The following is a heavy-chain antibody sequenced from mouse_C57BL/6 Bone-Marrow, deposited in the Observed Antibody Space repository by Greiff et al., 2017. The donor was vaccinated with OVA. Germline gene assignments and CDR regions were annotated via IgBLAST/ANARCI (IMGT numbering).Heavy chain of an antibody. J-gene: IGHJ3*01. D-gene: IGHD1-1*01. CDR3: ASRHYYYGSSPWFAY. Sequence: QVQLQQSGAELSRPGASVKLSCTASGYTFTSYGISWVKQRTGPGLELIGAIYPGSGNTYYNEKFKGKATLTADKSSSTAYMELRSLTAKDSAVYFCASRHYYYGSSPWFAYWGQGTLVTVSA. CDR1: GYTFTSYG. V-gene: IGHV1-81*01. CDR2: IYPGSGNT.